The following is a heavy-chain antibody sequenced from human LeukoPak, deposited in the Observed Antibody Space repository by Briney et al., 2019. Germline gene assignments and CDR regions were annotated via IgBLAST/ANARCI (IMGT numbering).Heavy chain of an antibody. D-gene: IGHD1-1*01. Sequence: PGGSLRLSCAASGFTFSSYEMNWVRQAPGKGLEWVSSIDYSGGSTYYADSVKGRFTISRDNSKNTLYLQMNSLRAEDTAVYYCAKVYNWNYQLSDYWGQGTLVTVSS. J-gene: IGHJ4*02. CDR3: AKVYNWNYQLSDY. CDR2: IDYSGGST. V-gene: IGHV3-23*01. CDR1: GFTFSSYE.